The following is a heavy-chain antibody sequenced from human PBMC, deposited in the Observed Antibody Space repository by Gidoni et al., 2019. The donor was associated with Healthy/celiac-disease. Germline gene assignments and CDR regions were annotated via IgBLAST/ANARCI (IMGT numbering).Heavy chain of an antibody. D-gene: IGHD5-12*01. Sequence: EVQLVESGGGLVQPGGSLRLSCAASAFTFSSYERNWVRQAPGKGLEWVSYISSSGSTIYYADSVKGRFTISRDNAKNSLYLQMNSLRAEDTAVYYCARDLSGHDAFDIWGQGTMVTVSS. J-gene: IGHJ3*02. CDR3: ARDLSGHDAFDI. V-gene: IGHV3-48*03. CDR1: AFTFSSYE. CDR2: ISSSGSTI.